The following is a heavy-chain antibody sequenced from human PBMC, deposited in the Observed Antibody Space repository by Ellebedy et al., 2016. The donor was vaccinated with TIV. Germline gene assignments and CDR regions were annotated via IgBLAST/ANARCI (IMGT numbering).Heavy chain of an antibody. V-gene: IGHV4-59*13. CDR3: ARGGSGWYFDN. CDR1: GGSIWTSR. CDR2: IDYTGST. J-gene: IGHJ4*02. Sequence: MPSETLSLTCSVSGGSIWTSRWSWIRRPPGKGLEWIGAIDYTGSTHCNPSLKSRVAMSVDMSKSQLSLKLGSVIPADTAVYYCARGGSGWYFDNWGQGTLVTVSS. D-gene: IGHD6-19*01.